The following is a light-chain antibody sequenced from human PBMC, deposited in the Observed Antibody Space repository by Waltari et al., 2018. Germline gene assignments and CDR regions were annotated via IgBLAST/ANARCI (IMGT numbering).Light chain of an antibody. J-gene: IGLJ7*01. CDR1: SSNIGNNY. CDR3: GTWDSSLSGAV. Sequence: QSVLTQPPSVSAAPGQGVTIPCPGGSSNIGNNYVSWYRQFPGTAPKLLIDENSERPSGIPGRFSGSKSGTSATLDITGLQAGDEADYYCGTWDSSLSGAVFGGGTHLTVL. CDR2: ENS. V-gene: IGLV1-51*02.